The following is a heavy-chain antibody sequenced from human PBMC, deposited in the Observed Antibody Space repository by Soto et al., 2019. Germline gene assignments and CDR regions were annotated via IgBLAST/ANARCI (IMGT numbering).Heavy chain of an antibody. Sequence: ESGGGVVQPGRSLRLSCAASGFIFSNYGVHWVRQTPGKGLEWVAVISSDGSNKYYADSVKGRFTISRDNSKYTLYLQMNSLRPEDTAMYYCAKDRSGGSYYLFDYWGQGTLVTVSS. CDR2: ISSDGSNK. V-gene: IGHV3-30*18. J-gene: IGHJ4*02. CDR3: AKDRSGGSYYLFDY. D-gene: IGHD1-26*01. CDR1: GFIFSNYG.